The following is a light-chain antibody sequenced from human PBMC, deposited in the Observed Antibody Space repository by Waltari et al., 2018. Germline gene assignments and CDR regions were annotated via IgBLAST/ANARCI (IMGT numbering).Light chain of an antibody. CDR3: QQSSSTPYT. Sequence: DIQLTQSPSSLSASVGDRLTITCRERHSISDSLRWYQKRVGEAPKLLIFGASSLEGGVPPRFSGSGSGTQFALTISGLQPEDAATYYCQQSSSTPYTFGQGTKLEI. CDR2: GAS. V-gene: IGKV1-39*01. J-gene: IGKJ2*01. CDR1: HSISDS.